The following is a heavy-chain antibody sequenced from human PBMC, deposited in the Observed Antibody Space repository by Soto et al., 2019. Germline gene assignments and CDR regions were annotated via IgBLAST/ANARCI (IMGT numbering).Heavy chain of an antibody. J-gene: IGHJ6*02. V-gene: IGHV4-59*01. CDR1: GGSISSYY. CDR3: ARDVGAARGGNYYYGMDX. CDR2: IYYSGST. D-gene: IGHD6-6*01. Sequence: SETLSLTFTVSGGSISSYYWSWIRQPPGKGLEGILYIYYSGSTNYKPSLKSRVTISVDTSKNQFSLKLSSVNAADTAVYYCARDVGAARGGNYYYGMDXWGQGTTVTVS.